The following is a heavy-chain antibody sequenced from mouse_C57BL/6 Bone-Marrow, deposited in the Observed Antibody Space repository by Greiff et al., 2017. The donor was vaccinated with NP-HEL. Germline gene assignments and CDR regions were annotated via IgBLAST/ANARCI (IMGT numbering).Heavy chain of an antibody. D-gene: IGHD1-1*01. Sequence: EVTVAESGGGLVQPGGSMKLSCVASGFTFSNYWMNLFRQSPEQGLEWVAQIRLQSDNYATHYAESVKGRFTISRDDSKSSVYLQMNNLRAEDTGIYFCSITTVVAHWYFDVWGTGTTVTVSS. CDR1: GFTFSNYW. CDR3: SITTVVAHWYFDV. J-gene: IGHJ1*03. CDR2: IRLQSDNYAT. V-gene: IGHV6-3*01.